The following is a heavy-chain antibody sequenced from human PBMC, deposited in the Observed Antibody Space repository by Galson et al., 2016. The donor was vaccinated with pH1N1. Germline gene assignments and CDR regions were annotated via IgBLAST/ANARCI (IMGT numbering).Heavy chain of an antibody. CDR1: GFTVSSNY. CDR2: IYSGGNT. J-gene: IGHJ4*02. CDR3: VRKSRDGYNWALL. V-gene: IGHV3-53*01. D-gene: IGHD5-24*01. Sequence: SLRLSCAASGFTVSSNYMSWVRQAPGKGLEWVSVIYSGGNTYYADSAKGRFSISRDNSKNTLYPQMNSLRGEDTAVYYCVRKSRDGYNWALLWGQGTLVTVSS.